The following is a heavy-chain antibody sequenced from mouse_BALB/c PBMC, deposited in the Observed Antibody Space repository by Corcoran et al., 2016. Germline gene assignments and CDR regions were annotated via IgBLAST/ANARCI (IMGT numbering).Heavy chain of an antibody. D-gene: IGHD3-3*01. CDR2: INTYTGEP. J-gene: IGHJ3*01. Sequence: QIQLVQSGPELKKPGETVKISCKASGYTFTNYGMNWVKQAPGKGLKWMGWINTYTGEPTYADAFKGRFAFSLETSASTAYLQINNLKNEDTATYFCARGKGEGTTWFAYWGQGTLVTVSA. V-gene: IGHV9-3-1*01. CDR1: GYTFTNYG. CDR3: ARGKGEGTTWFAY.